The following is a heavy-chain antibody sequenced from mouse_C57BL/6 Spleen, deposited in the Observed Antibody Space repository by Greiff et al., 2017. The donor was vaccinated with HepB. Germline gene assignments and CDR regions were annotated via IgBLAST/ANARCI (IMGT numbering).Heavy chain of an antibody. Sequence: EVKLMESGGGLVKPGGSLKLSCAASGFTFSDYGMHWVRQAPEKGLEWVAYISSGSSTIYYADTVKGRFTISRDHAKNTLFLQMTSLRSEDTAMYYCARSSNSDAMDYWGQGTSVTVSS. V-gene: IGHV5-17*01. CDR2: ISSGSSTI. CDR3: ARSSNSDAMDY. D-gene: IGHD2-5*01. CDR1: GFTFSDYG. J-gene: IGHJ4*01.